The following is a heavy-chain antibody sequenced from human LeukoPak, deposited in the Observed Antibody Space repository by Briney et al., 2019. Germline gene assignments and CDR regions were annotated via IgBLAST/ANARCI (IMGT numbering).Heavy chain of an antibody. CDR1: GFTFSSYS. Sequence: GSLRLSCAASGFTFSSYSMNWVRQAPGKGLEWVSSISSSSSYIYYADSVKGRFTITRDNAKNSLYLQMNSLRAEDTALYYCAKDHVVRGVSYYYMDVWGKGTTVTISS. CDR3: AKDHVVRGVSYYYMDV. D-gene: IGHD3-10*01. CDR2: ISSSSSYI. V-gene: IGHV3-21*04. J-gene: IGHJ6*03.